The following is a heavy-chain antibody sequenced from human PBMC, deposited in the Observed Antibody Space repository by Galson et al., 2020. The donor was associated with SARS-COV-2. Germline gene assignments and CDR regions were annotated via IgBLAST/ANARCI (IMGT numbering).Heavy chain of an antibody. J-gene: IGHJ3*01. Sequence: SQTLSLTCGVHGGSFSEHYWNWIRQAPGKGLEWIGEINESGITNANPSLSGRVTIAVDSSQSQISLRLTSVTAADTAMYYCARTGGVLGHDYMYGFDLWGQGTLVTVSS. D-gene: IGHD4-4*01. V-gene: IGHV4-34*01. CDR3: ARTGGVLGHDYMYGFDL. CDR2: INESGIT. CDR1: GGSFSEHY.